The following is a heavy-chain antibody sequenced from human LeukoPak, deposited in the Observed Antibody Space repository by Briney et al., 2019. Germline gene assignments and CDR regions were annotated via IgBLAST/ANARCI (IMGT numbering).Heavy chain of an antibody. V-gene: IGHV3-53*01. CDR2: IYSGGST. CDR1: GFTVSSNY. J-gene: IGHJ4*02. CDR3: ARGGPYYYDSSGYYSPFDY. D-gene: IGHD3-22*01. Sequence: GGSLRLSCAASGFTVSSNYMSWVRQAPGKGLEWVSVIYSGGSTYYADSVEGRFTISRDNSKNTLYLQMNSLRAEDTAVYYCARGGPYYYDSSGYYSPFDYWGQGTLVTVSS.